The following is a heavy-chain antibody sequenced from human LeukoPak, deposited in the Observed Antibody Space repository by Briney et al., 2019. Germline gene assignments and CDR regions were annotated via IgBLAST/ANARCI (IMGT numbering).Heavy chain of an antibody. CDR1: GFSLSTSGMR. J-gene: IGHJ4*02. V-gene: IGHV2-70*04. CDR3: ARIAYGDLTDY. CDR2: IDWDDDK. Sequence: SGPTLVNPTQTLTLTCTFSGFSLSTSGMRVSWIRQPPGKALEWLARIDWDDDKFYSTSLKTRPTISKDTSKNQVVLTMTNMDPVDTATYYCARIAYGDLTDYWGQGTLVTVSS. D-gene: IGHD4-17*01.